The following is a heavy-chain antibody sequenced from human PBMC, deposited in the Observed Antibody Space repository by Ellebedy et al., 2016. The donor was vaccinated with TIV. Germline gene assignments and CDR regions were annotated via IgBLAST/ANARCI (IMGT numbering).Heavy chain of an antibody. D-gene: IGHD3-22*01. Sequence: MPSETLSLTCAVSGFSISSGYYWGWFRQPPGKGLEWIGYIYHNGNTNYNPSLKSRVTISVDTSKNQFSLKLSSVTAADTAVYYCARQYHYGTSGYYVDYWGQGTLLTVSS. V-gene: IGHV4-38-2*01. CDR1: GFSISSGYY. J-gene: IGHJ4*02. CDR2: IYHNGNT. CDR3: ARQYHYGTSGYYVDY.